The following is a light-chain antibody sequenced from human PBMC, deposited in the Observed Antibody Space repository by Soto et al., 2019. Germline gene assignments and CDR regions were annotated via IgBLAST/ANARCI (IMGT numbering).Light chain of an antibody. CDR3: CSYAGRSTVVV. J-gene: IGLJ3*02. CDR1: SSDVGGYDL. Sequence: QSALTQPASVSASPGQSITISCTGTSSDVGGYDLVSWYQQHPDKAPKLMIYESTKRPSGVSNRFSGSKSGNTASLTISGLQAEDEADYYCCSYAGRSTVVVFGGGTKLTVL. CDR2: EST. V-gene: IGLV2-23*02.